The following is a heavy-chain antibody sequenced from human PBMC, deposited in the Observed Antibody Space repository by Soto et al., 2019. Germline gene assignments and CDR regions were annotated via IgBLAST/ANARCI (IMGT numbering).Heavy chain of an antibody. D-gene: IGHD2-2*01. J-gene: IGHJ6*02. V-gene: IGHV3-66*01. Sequence: EVQLVESGGGLVQPGRSLRLSCAASGFTFDDYAMHWVRQAPGKGLEWVSGIYSGGSTYYADSVKGRFTISRDNSKNTLYLQMNSLRAEDTAVYYCARGPGAAASYYYYGMDVWGQGTTVTVSS. CDR3: ARGPGAAASYYYYGMDV. CDR1: GFTFDDYA. CDR2: IYSGGST.